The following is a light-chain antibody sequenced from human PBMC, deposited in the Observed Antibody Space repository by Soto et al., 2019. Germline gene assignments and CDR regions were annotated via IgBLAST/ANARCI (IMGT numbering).Light chain of an antibody. Sequence: EIVLTQSPGTLSLSPGERATLSCRASQSVSSSYLAWYQQKLGQAPRLLIYGASSRATGIPDRFSGSGSGTDFTLPISRLEPEDFAVYYCQQYGSLPWTFVQGTKVEIK. V-gene: IGKV3-20*01. CDR2: GAS. CDR1: QSVSSSY. J-gene: IGKJ1*01. CDR3: QQYGSLPWT.